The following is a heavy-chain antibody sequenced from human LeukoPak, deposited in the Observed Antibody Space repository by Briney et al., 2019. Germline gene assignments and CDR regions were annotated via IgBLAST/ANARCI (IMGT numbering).Heavy chain of an antibody. V-gene: IGHV4-61*02. D-gene: IGHD5-18*01. CDR2: IYTSGST. CDR3: ATAGAMEFSGP. J-gene: IGHJ5*02. Sequence: PSETLSLTCTVSGGSISSGSYYWSWIRQPGGKGLEWIGRIYTSGSTNYNPSLKSRVTISVDTSKNQFSLKLSSVTAADTAVYYCATAGAMEFSGPWGQGTLVTVSS. CDR1: GGSISSGSYY.